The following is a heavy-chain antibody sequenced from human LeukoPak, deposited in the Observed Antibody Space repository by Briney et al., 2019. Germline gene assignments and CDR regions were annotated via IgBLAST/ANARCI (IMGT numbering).Heavy chain of an antibody. J-gene: IGHJ4*01. V-gene: IGHV4-30-4*01. CDR3: ARVSDCSSTTCLFDY. Sequence: SQALSLTCTVSGDSISSDDYYWSWIRQPPGKGLEWIGYIYYSGSTHHNPSLKSRVTISVDTSKNQFSLKLSSVTAADTAVYYCARVSDCSSTTCLFDYWGQGTLVTVSS. D-gene: IGHD2-2*01. CDR1: GDSISSDDYY. CDR2: IYYSGST.